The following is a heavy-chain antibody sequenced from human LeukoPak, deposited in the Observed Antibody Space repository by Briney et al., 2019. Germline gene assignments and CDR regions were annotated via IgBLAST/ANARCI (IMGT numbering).Heavy chain of an antibody. CDR1: GYTFTSYD. V-gene: IGHV1-8*01. J-gene: IGHJ4*02. CDR3: ATERPGTTIKAFDY. D-gene: IGHD2-21*02. CDR2: MNPNSGNT. Sequence: GASVRVSCKASGYTFTSYDMNWVRQAPGQGLEWMGWMNPNSGNTAYAQKVQGRVTMTRKRSKSKAYMEVSSLTSEDTAVYYCATERPGTTIKAFDYWGQGTLVTVSS.